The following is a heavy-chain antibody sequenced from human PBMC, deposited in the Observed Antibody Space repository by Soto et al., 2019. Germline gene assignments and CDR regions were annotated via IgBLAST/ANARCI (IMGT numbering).Heavy chain of an antibody. CDR2: IYPGDSDT. CDR1: GYSSTTYW. V-gene: IGHV5-51*01. Sequence: PGESLKISCKGSGYSSTTYWIGWVRQMPGKGLEWMGIIYPGDSDTRYSPSFQGQVAISADKSINTAFLQWNTLKASDTAIYYCARSASTYHYYMDVWGKGTTVTVSS. CDR3: ARSASTYHYYMDV. J-gene: IGHJ6*03.